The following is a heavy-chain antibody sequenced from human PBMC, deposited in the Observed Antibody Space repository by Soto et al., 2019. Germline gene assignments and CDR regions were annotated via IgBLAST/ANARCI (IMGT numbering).Heavy chain of an antibody. D-gene: IGHD3-16*02. V-gene: IGHV4-31*03. CDR2: IYYSGST. CDR1: GGSISSGGYY. J-gene: IGHJ4*02. CDR3: ARVPFGGVIVEEYYFDY. Sequence: SETLSLTCTVSGGSISSGGYYWSWIRQHPGKGLEWIGYIYYSGSTYYNPSLKSRVTISVDTSKNQFSLKLSSVTAADTAVYYCARVPFGGVIVEEYYFDYWGQGTLVTVSS.